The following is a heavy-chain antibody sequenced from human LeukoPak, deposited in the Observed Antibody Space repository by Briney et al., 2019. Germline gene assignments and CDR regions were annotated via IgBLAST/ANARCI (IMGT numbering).Heavy chain of an antibody. CDR2: ISSSSSYI. CDR1: GFTFSSYS. Sequence: GGSLRLSCAASGFTFSSYSMKWLRQAPGKGLEWVSSISSSSSYIYYADSVKGRFTISRDNAKNSLYLQMNSLRAEDTAVYYCARDVDRRDDPWGQGILVTVSS. J-gene: IGHJ5*02. CDR3: ARDVDRRDDP. V-gene: IGHV3-21*01. D-gene: IGHD3-9*01.